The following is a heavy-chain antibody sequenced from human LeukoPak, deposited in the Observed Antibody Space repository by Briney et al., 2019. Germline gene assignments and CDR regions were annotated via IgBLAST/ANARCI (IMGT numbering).Heavy chain of an antibody. CDR3: ARHRGPSIEYSSVRGPGRWFDP. CDR2: INHSGST. CDR1: GGSFSGYY. Sequence: PSETLSLTCAVYGGSFSGYYWSWIRQPPGKGLEWIGEINHSGSTNYNPSLKSRVTISVDTSKNQFSLKLSSVTAADTAVYYCARHRGPSIEYSSVRGPGRWFDPWGQGTLVTVSS. V-gene: IGHV4-34*01. J-gene: IGHJ5*02. D-gene: IGHD6-6*01.